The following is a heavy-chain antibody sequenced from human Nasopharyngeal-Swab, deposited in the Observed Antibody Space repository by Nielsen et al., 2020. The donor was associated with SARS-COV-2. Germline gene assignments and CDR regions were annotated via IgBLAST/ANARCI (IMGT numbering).Heavy chain of an antibody. CDR1: GGSLSGYY. Sequence: QTPSLTRAVYGGSLSGYYWSWIRQPPGKGLEWIGEIHHSGSTDYNPSLKSRVTISVDTSKNQFSLKLSSVTAADTAVFYCARGPVRYDFWSGYYCGFDYWGQGTLVTVSS. CDR3: ARGPVRYDFWSGYYCGFDY. V-gene: IGHV4-34*01. CDR2: IHHSGST. D-gene: IGHD3-3*01. J-gene: IGHJ4*02.